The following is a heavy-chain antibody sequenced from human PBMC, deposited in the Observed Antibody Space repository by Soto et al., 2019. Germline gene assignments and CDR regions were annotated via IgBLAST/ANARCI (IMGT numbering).Heavy chain of an antibody. D-gene: IGHD3-10*01. CDR3: ARELLWFGESPLDYYYGMDV. CDR2: ISAYNGNT. Sequence: ASVKVSCKASGYTFTSYGISWVRQAPGQGLEWMGWISAYNGNTNYAQKLQGRVTMTTDTSTSTAYMELRSLRSDDTAVYYCARELLWFGESPLDYYYGMDVWGQGITVTVSS. V-gene: IGHV1-18*04. CDR1: GYTFTSYG. J-gene: IGHJ6*02.